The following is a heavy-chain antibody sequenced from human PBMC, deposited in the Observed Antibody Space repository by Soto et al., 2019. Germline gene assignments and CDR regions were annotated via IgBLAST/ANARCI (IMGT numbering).Heavy chain of an antibody. D-gene: IGHD3-10*01. J-gene: IGHJ4*02. Sequence: GGSLRLSCAASGFTFSSYAMSWVRQAPGKGLEWVSAISGSGGSTYYADSVKGRFTISRDNSKNTLYLQMNSLRAEDTAVYYCAASYGSGSYYGGIDYWGQGTLVTVSS. CDR1: GFTFSSYA. CDR3: AASYGSGSYYGGIDY. V-gene: IGHV3-23*01. CDR2: ISGSGGST.